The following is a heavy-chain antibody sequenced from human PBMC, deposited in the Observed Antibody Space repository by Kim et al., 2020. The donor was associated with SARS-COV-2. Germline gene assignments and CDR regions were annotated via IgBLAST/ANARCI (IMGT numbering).Heavy chain of an antibody. V-gene: IGHV1-69*06. J-gene: IGHJ4*02. D-gene: IGHD5-18*01. CDR3: ASGGAMAQVDY. CDR1: FFPFLLSS. CDR2: IIPIFGTA. Sequence: SFPSSFFPFLLSSLLFFLHSPGQWLELMGGIIPIFGTANYAPKFHGRVTITADKSTSTAYIELSSLRSEDTAVYYCASGGAMAQVDYWGQGTLVT.